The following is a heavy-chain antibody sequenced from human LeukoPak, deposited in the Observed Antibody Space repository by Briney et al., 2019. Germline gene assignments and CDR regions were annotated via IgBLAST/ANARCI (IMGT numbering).Heavy chain of an antibody. D-gene: IGHD3/OR15-3a*01. J-gene: IGHJ4*02. V-gene: IGHV4-39*01. CDR2: VYYSGST. CDR1: GGSISSSSYY. Sequence: SETLSLTCTVSGGSISSSSYYWGWIRQPPGKGLEWIGSVYYSGSTYYNPSLKSRVTISVDTSKNQFSLRLTSVTAADTAVYYCARQTGSGLFILPGGQGTLVTVSS. CDR3: ARQTGSGLFILP.